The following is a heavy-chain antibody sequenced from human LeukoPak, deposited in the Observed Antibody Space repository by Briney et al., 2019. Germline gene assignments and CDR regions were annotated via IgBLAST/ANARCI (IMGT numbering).Heavy chain of an antibody. D-gene: IGHD1-26*01. CDR1: GGSISSTYY. J-gene: IGHJ5*02. CDR3: ARHLGRSASFYVFDP. V-gene: IGHV4-39*01. Sequence: SETLSLTCTVSGGSISSTYYWGWIRQSPGKGLEWIGSIDYSGSTHYNPSLKSRVTISVDTSKNQFSLKVNSVTAADTAVYHCARHLGRSASFYVFDPWGQGVLVTVSS. CDR2: IDYSGST.